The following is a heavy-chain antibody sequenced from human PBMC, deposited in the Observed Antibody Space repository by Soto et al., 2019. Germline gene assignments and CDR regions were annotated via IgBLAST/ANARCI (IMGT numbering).Heavy chain of an antibody. J-gene: IGHJ6*02. V-gene: IGHV1-69*01. CDR1: GGTFSSYA. D-gene: IGHD6-19*01. CDR3: ARDANIAVEDYYYGMDV. CDR2: IIPIFGTA. Sequence: KVSCKASGGTFSSYAISWVRQAPGQGLEWMGGIIPIFGTANYAQKFQGRVTITADESTSTAYMELSSLRSEDTAVYYCARDANIAVEDYYYGMDVWGQGTTVTVSS.